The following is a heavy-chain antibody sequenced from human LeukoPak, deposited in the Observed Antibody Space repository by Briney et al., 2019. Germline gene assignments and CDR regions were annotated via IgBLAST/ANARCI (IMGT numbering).Heavy chain of an antibody. CDR3: ARVRPYDFWSGYSNWFDP. V-gene: IGHV4-30-4*01. J-gene: IGHJ5*02. CDR2: IYYSGST. D-gene: IGHD3-3*01. Sequence: SETLSLTCDVSGGSFNDYYWSWIRQPPGKGLEWIGYIYYSGSTYYNPSLKSRVTISVDTSKNQFSLKLSSVTAADTAVYYCARVRPYDFWSGYSNWFDPWGQGTLVTVSS. CDR1: GGSFNDYY.